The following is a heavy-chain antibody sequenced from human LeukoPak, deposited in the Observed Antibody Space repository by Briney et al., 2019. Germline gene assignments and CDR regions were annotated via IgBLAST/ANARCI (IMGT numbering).Heavy chain of an antibody. V-gene: IGHV1-2*06. CDR2: INPNSGGT. CDR1: GYTFTGYY. CDR3: ARDPTYYYDSSGYYF. J-gene: IGHJ4*02. D-gene: IGHD3-22*01. Sequence: ASVKVSCKASGYTFTGYYMHWVRRAPGQGLEWMGRINPNSGGTNYAQKFQGRVTMTRDTSISTAYMELSRLRSDDTAVYYCARDPTYYYDSSGYYFWGQGTLVTVSS.